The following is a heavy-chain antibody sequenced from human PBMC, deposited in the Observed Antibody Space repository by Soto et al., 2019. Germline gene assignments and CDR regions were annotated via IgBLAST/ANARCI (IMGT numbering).Heavy chain of an antibody. V-gene: IGHV3-21*01. CDR3: ARGGSGYSYAYFDY. D-gene: IGHD5-18*01. CDR1: GFTFSDYS. CDR2: ISSSSSYI. J-gene: IGHJ4*02. Sequence: EVQLVESGRGLVKPGGSLRLSCAASGFTFSDYSMNWVRQAPGRGLEWVSSISSSSSYIYYADSVKGRFTISRDNAKNSLYLQMKSLRAEDTAVYYCARGGSGYSYAYFDYWGQGTLVTVSS.